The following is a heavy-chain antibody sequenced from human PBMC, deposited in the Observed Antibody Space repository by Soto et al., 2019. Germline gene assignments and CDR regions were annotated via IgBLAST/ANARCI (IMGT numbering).Heavy chain of an antibody. CDR2: MNPNSGNT. CDR3: ARWPDGYYYYGMDV. Sequence: QVQLVQSGAEVKKPGASVKVSCKASGYTFTSYDINWVRQATGQGLVWMGWMNPNSGNTGYAQKFQGRVTMTRNTSISTAYMELSSLRSEDTAVYYCARWPDGYYYYGMDVWGQGTTVTVSS. CDR1: GYTFTSYD. J-gene: IGHJ6*02. V-gene: IGHV1-8*01.